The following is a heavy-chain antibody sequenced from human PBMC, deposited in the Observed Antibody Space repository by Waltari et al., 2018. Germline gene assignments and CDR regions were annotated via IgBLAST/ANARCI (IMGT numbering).Heavy chain of an antibody. CDR1: GLPFSSYA. D-gene: IGHD3-10*01. Sequence: QVQLVESGGGVVQPGRSRRLSCAASGLPFSSYAMHWVLQAPGKGLEWVAVISYDGSNKYYADSVKGRFTISRDNSKNTLYLQMNSLSAEDTAVYYCARPLRGGWFYGMDVWGQGTTVTVSS. CDR2: ISYDGSNK. V-gene: IGHV3-30-3*01. CDR3: ARPLRGGWFYGMDV. J-gene: IGHJ6*02.